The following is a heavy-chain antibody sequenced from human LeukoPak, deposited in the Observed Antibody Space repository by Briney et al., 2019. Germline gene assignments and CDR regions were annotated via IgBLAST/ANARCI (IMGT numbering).Heavy chain of an antibody. CDR3: ARGNYYAMDV. CDR1: GFTFSTYW. Sequence: PGGSLRLSCAASGFTFSTYWMHWVRQAPGKGLVWVSRINGDGSSSTYADSVKGRFTISRDNAKNTLYLQMNSLRAEDTAVYYCARGNYYAMDVWGQGTTVTVSS. CDR2: INGDGSSS. V-gene: IGHV3-74*01. J-gene: IGHJ6*02.